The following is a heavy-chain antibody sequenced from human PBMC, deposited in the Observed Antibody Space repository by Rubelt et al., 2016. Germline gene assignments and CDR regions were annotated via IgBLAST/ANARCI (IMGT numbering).Heavy chain of an antibody. CDR3: AGGRRGSSSWLGRDYYGMDV. Sequence: QVQLQQWGAGLLKPSETLSLTCAVYGGSFSGYYWSWIRPPPGKGLEWIGEINHSGSTNYNPSLKSRVTISVDSSKNRFSRRLSSVTAADTAVYYCAGGRRGSSSWLGRDYYGMDVWGQGTTVTVSS. CDR2: INHSGST. J-gene: IGHJ6*02. V-gene: IGHV4-34*01. D-gene: IGHD6-13*01. CDR1: GGSFSGYY.